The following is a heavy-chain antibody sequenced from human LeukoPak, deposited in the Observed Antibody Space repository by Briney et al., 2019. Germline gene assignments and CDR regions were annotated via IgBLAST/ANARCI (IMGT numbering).Heavy chain of an antibody. Sequence: PARSLRLSCAASGFTFDAYGMTWVRHPPGKGLEWVSGINWNGGTTGYADSVKGRFTISRDNAKNSLYLQMSSLRAEDTALYHCARTRYSGSYGGADYWGQGTLVTVSS. J-gene: IGHJ4*02. D-gene: IGHD1-26*01. CDR1: GFTFDAYG. CDR3: ARTRYSGSYGGADY. CDR2: INWNGGTT. V-gene: IGHV3-20*01.